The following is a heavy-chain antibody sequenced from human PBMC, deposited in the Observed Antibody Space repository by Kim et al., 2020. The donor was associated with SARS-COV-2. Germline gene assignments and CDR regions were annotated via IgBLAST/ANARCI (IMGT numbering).Heavy chain of an antibody. CDR2: IIPIFGTA. J-gene: IGHJ3*02. D-gene: IGHD6-13*01. CDR1: GGTFSSYA. V-gene: IGHV1-69*13. CDR3: ASSSGGIAAAGRDAFDI. Sequence: SVKVSCKASGGTFSSYAISWVRQAPGQGLEWMGGIIPIFGTANYAQKFQGRVTITADESTSTAYMELSSLRSEDTAVYYCASSSGGIAAAGRDAFDIWGQGTMVTVSS.